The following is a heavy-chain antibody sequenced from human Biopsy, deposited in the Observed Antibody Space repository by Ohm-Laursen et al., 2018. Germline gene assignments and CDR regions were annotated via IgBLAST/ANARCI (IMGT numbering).Heavy chain of an antibody. CDR2: IYYTGST. V-gene: IGHV4-59*01. CDR3: ARDSRGGHLNTTLITRKNLDS. D-gene: IGHD3-16*01. J-gene: IGHJ4*02. CDR1: RDSISNYY. Sequence: SDTLSLTCTVSRDSISNYYWTWIRQSPGKGLEWIGYIYYTGSTNYNPSVKSRVTISVDTSKNQFSLKLNSVTAAGTAVYFCARDSRGGHLNTTLITRKNLDSWGKGILVTVSS.